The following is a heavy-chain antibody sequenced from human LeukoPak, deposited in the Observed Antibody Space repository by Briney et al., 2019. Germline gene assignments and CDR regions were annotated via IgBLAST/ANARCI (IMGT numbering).Heavy chain of an antibody. V-gene: IGHV4-59*08. CDR3: ARRGVEMAAIRPDNWLDP. D-gene: IGHD5-24*01. J-gene: IGHJ5*02. CDR1: GGSISTNS. CDR2: IYNSGRA. Sequence: SETLSLTCSVSGGSISTNSWNRIRQPPGQGLEWIGYIYNSGRADYNPSLKSRVTMSVDTSKNQFSLKLTSVTAADTAVYYCARRGVEMAAIRPDNWLDPWGQGTLVTVSS.